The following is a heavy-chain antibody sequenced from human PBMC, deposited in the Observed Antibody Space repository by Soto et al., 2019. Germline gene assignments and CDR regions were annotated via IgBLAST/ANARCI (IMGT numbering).Heavy chain of an antibody. J-gene: IGHJ4*02. CDR2: INSDGRST. D-gene: IGHD6-6*01. Sequence: EVQLVESGGGLVQPGGSLRLSWAVSGFTFSSYWMHWVRQAPWKGLVWVSRINSDGRSTSYADSVKGRFTISRDNANNTLYRQVNRLRAVDTAVYYCARESEGYSSSGFDYCGQGTLVTVSS. V-gene: IGHV3-74*01. CDR3: ARESEGYSSSGFDY. CDR1: GFTFSSYW.